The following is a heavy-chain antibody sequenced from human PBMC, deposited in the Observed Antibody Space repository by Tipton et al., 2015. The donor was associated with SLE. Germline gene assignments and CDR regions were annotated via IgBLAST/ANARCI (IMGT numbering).Heavy chain of an antibody. CDR1: GFTFSSYS. Sequence: SLRLSCAASGFTFSSYSMNWVRQAPGKGLEWGSYISSSSSTIYYADSVKGRFSISRDNAKNSLYLQMNSLRAEDTAVYYCAKDDSSSWPVGFDFWGQGTLATVSS. D-gene: IGHD6-13*01. CDR3: AKDDSSSWPVGFDF. J-gene: IGHJ4*02. V-gene: IGHV3-48*01. CDR2: ISSSSSTI.